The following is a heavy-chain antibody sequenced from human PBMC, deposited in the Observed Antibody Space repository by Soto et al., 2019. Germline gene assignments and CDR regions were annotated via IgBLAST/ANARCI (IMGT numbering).Heavy chain of an antibody. Sequence: QVQLQESGPGLVKPSGTLSLTCVVSGGSISSSNWWSWVRQPPGKGLEWIGEIYDSGSTNYNPSLQSRVTISVDKSKNQFSLMLSSVTAADTAVYYCARVVGGYYYGMDVWGQGTTVTVSS. CDR3: ARVVGGYYYGMDV. V-gene: IGHV4-4*02. J-gene: IGHJ6*02. CDR1: GGSISSSNW. D-gene: IGHD2-2*01. CDR2: IYDSGST.